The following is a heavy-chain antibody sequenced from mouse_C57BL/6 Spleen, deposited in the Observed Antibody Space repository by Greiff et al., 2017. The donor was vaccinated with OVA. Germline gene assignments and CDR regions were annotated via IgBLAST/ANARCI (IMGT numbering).Heavy chain of an antibody. Sequence: ESGPGLVKPSQSLSLTCSVTGYSITSGYYWNWIRQFPGNKLEWMGYISYDGSNNYNPSLKNRISITRDTSKNQFFLKLNSVTTEDTATYYCARQRTLYYAMDYWGQGTSVTVSS. CDR1: GYSITSGYY. V-gene: IGHV3-6*01. CDR3: ARQRTLYYAMDY. CDR2: ISYDGSN. J-gene: IGHJ4*01. D-gene: IGHD5-1*01.